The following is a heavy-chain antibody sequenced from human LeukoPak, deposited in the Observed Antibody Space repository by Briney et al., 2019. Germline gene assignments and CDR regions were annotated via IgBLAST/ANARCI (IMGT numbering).Heavy chain of an antibody. D-gene: IGHD3-10*01. CDR2: ISGSADIT. Sequence: PGGSLRLSCAASGFIFSSYAMSWVRQAPGKGLEWASGISGSADITDYADSVKGRFTISRDNSKNTLYLQMNSLRAEDTAVYYCAKDLYYFGSGSHDYWGQGTLVTVSS. V-gene: IGHV3-23*01. CDR1: GFIFSSYA. J-gene: IGHJ4*02. CDR3: AKDLYYFGSGSHDY.